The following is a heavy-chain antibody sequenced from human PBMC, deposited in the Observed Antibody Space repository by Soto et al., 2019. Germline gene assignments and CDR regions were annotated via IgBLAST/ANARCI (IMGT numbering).Heavy chain of an antibody. V-gene: IGHV3-53*01. D-gene: IGHD7-27*01. Sequence: GGSLRLSCVASGFTVSSNYMSWVRQAPGKGLEWVSVIYSGGSTYYADSVKGRFTISRDNSKNTLYLQMNSLRAEDTAVYYCARDKTGYDAFDIWGQGTMVTVSS. J-gene: IGHJ3*02. CDR1: GFTVSSNY. CDR2: IYSGGST. CDR3: ARDKTGYDAFDI.